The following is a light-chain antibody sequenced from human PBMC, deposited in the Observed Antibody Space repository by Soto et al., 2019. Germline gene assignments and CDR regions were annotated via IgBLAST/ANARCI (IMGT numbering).Light chain of an antibody. CDR3: SSYTTNLALYV. V-gene: IGLV2-14*01. CDR1: NRDIGGYNF. CDR2: EVT. J-gene: IGLJ1*01. Sequence: QSVLTQPASVSGSPGQSITISCTGTNRDIGGYNFVSWYQQHPGQAPKLMIYEVTNRPSGVSNRFSGSKSDNAASLTISGLLAEDEADYYCSSYTTNLALYVFGTGTKVTV.